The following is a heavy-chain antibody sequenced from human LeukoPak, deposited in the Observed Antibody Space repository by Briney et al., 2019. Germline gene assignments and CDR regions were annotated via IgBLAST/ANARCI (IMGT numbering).Heavy chain of an antibody. J-gene: IGHJ4*02. CDR1: GFTFSSYG. D-gene: IGHD3-10*02. CDR2: ISYDGSNK. V-gene: IGHV3-30*18. CDR3: AKDYYVRTERPQIDY. Sequence: QPGRSLRLSCAASGFTFSSYGMHWVCQAPGKGLEWVAVISYDGSNKYYADSVKGRFTISRDNSKNTLYLQMNSLRAEDTAVYYCAKDYYVRTERPQIDYWGQGTLVTVSS.